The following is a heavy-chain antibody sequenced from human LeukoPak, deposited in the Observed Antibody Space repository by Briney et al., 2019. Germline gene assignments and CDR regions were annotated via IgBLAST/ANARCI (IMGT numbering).Heavy chain of an antibody. CDR1: GFTVSSNY. J-gene: IGHJ4*02. Sequence: GGSLRLSCAASGFTVSSNYMSWVRQAPGKGLEWVSVIYSGGSTYYADSVKGRFTISRDNSKNTLYLQMNSLRAEDTAVHYCARDSSSWEAYYFDYWGQGTLVTVSS. CDR3: ARDSSSWEAYYFDY. D-gene: IGHD6-13*01. V-gene: IGHV3-66*01. CDR2: IYSGGST.